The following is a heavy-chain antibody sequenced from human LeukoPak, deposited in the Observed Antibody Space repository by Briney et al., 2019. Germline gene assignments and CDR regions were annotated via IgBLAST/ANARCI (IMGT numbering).Heavy chain of an antibody. D-gene: IGHD6-19*01. Sequence: GGSLRLSCAASGFTFSDYYMTWIRQAPGKGLEWISYISHTTSQTKYADSVEGRFTISRDNAKNSLYLQMNSLRAEDTAVYYCARDYAGGWHHFDSWGQGALVTFSS. V-gene: IGHV3-11*06. J-gene: IGHJ4*02. CDR1: GFTFSDYY. CDR2: ISHTTSQT. CDR3: ARDYAGGWHHFDS.